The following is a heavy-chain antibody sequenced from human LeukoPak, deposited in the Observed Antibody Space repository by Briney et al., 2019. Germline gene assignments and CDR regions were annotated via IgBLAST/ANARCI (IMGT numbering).Heavy chain of an antibody. D-gene: IGHD3-22*01. CDR2: ISAYNGNT. Sequence: ASVKVSCKASGYTFTSYGISWVRQAPGQGLEWMGWISAYNGNTNYAQKLQGRVTMTTDTSTSTAYMELRSLRSDDTAVYYCARGTYYYVSSGYFNWFDPWGQGTLVTVSS. J-gene: IGHJ5*02. CDR3: ARGTYYYVSSGYFNWFDP. CDR1: GYTFTSYG. V-gene: IGHV1-18*01.